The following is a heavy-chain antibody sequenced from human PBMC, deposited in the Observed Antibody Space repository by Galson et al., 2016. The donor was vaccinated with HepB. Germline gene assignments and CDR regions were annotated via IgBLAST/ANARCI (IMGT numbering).Heavy chain of an antibody. D-gene: IGHD3-16*01. CDR2: IHHSGNNV. V-gene: IGHV4-38-2*02. Sequence: SETLSLTCTVSDYSISSGSNWGWIRQTPGKSLEWIGSIHHSGNNVFYNPSVRSRVTISLDMSENHFSLHLTSVTAADTAVYYCARENWGQTIPDYWGQGTLVTVSS. CDR3: ARENWGQTIPDY. J-gene: IGHJ4*02. CDR1: DYSISSGSN.